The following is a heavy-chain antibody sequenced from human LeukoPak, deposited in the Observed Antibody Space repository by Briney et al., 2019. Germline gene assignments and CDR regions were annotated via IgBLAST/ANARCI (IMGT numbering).Heavy chain of an antibody. V-gene: IGHV4-59*01. CDR1: DDSISDYY. J-gene: IGHJ6*03. Sequence: SETLSLTCTVSDDSISDYYRGWIRQPPGKGLEWIGYIYYSGSTNYNPSLKSRVTISVDTSKNQFSLKLSSVTAADTAVYYCARDLRPDSGSYPPGYYYMDVWGKGTTVTVSS. CDR2: IYYSGST. D-gene: IGHD1-26*01. CDR3: ARDLRPDSGSYPPGYYYMDV.